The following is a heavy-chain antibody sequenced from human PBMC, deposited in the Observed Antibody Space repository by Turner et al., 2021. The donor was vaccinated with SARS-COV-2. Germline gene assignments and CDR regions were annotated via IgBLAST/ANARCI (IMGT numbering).Heavy chain of an antibody. D-gene: IGHD2-2*02. CDR2: INSDGSST. CDR1: GFIFSSFS. Sequence: EVQLVESGGGLVHSGGSLRLSCAGSGFIFSSFSMYCVRQAPVKGLVLVTRINSDGSSTSYANSVKVRFTITIDNAKNTLYLQMISVRAEDTAVYYCARAGSSGYQLLYRERSYDYYYMDVWGKGTTVTVSS. CDR3: ARAGSSGYQLLYRERSYDYYYMDV. J-gene: IGHJ6*03. V-gene: IGHV3-74*01.